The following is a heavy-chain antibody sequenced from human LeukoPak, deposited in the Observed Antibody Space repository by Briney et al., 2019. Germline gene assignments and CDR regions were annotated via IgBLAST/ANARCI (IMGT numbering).Heavy chain of an antibody. D-gene: IGHD2-21*02. CDR3: ARGDDVVTATYYFDY. CDR2: IYYGGST. Sequence: PSETLSLTCTVSGGSISSYYWSWIRQPPGKGLEWIGYIYYGGSTNYNPSLKSRVTISVDTSKNQFSLKLSSVTAADTAVYYCARGDDVVTATYYFDYWGQGTLVTVSS. V-gene: IGHV4-59*01. CDR1: GGSISSYY. J-gene: IGHJ4*02.